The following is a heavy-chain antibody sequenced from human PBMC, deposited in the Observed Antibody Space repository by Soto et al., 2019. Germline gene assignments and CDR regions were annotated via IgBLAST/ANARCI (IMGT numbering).Heavy chain of an antibody. D-gene: IGHD3-3*01. J-gene: IGHJ4*02. CDR2: INSDGSST. Sequence: GGSLRLSCAASGFTFSSYWMHWVRQAPGKGLVWVSRINSDGSSTSYADSVKGRFTISRDNAKNTLYLQMNSLRAEDTAVYYCARENYDFWSGYYFDYWGQGTLVTVSS. CDR1: GFTFSSYW. CDR3: ARENYDFWSGYYFDY. V-gene: IGHV3-74*01.